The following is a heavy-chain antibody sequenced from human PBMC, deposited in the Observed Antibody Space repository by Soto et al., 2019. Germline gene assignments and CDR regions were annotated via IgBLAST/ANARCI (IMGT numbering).Heavy chain of an antibody. D-gene: IGHD1-7*01. V-gene: IGHV3-30*18. CDR1: GFTFSSYG. CDR3: AKARYNWIYFLTLPYYYYGMDV. Sequence: PGGSLRLSCAASGFTFSSYGMHWVRQAPGKGLEWVAVISYDGSNKYYADSVKGRFTISRDNSKNTLYLQMNSLRAEDTAVYYCAKARYNWIYFLTLPYYYYGMDVWGQGTTVTVSS. J-gene: IGHJ6*02. CDR2: ISYDGSNK.